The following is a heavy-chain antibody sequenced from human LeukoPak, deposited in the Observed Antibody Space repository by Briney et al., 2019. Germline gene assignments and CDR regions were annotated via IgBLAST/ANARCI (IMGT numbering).Heavy chain of an antibody. D-gene: IGHD5-18*01. V-gene: IGHV4-31*03. CDR1: GGSISSGGYY. Sequence: PSETLSLTCTVSGGSISSGGYYWSWIRQHPGKGLEWIGYIYYSGSTYYNPSLKSRVTISVDTSKNQFSLKLSSVTAADTAVYYCARHTAMEAFDIWGQGTKVTVSS. CDR2: IYYSGST. J-gene: IGHJ3*02. CDR3: ARHTAMEAFDI.